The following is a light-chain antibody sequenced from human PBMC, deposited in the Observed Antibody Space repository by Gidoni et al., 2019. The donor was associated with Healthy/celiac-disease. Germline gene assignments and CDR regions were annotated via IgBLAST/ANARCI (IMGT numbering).Light chain of an antibody. J-gene: IGKJ1*01. CDR1: QSVSSN. V-gene: IGKV3-15*01. Sequence: IVMTQPPATLPVCPGERATLSCRASQSVSSNLAWYQQKPAQAPKLLIYGASTRATGIPARLSGSGSGTEFSLTISSLQSEDFAVYYRQQCNNWPPWRFGQGTKVEIK. CDR2: GAS. CDR3: QQCNNWPPWR.